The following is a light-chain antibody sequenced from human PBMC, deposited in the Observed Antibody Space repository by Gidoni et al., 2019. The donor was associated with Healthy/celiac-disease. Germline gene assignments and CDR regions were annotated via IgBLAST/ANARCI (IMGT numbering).Light chain of an antibody. CDR3: QPYNNWPRT. CDR1: QIVSSN. CDR2: GAS. Sequence: EIVMTQSPATLSVSPGERATLSCRARQIVSSNLAWYQQKPGQAPRLRIYGASTRATGIPARFRGSGSGTEFTLTISSLQSEDFAVYYCQPYNNWPRTFGQGTKVEIK. J-gene: IGKJ1*01. V-gene: IGKV3-15*01.